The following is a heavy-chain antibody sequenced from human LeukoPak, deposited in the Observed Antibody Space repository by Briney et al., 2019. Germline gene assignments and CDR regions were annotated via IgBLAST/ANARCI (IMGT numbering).Heavy chain of an antibody. CDR3: AKDMYYDILTGNRTYYSYGLDV. D-gene: IGHD3-9*01. CDR2: ISGGAGTT. CDR1: GFTFSSYA. V-gene: IGHV3-23*01. J-gene: IGHJ6*02. Sequence: GGSLRLSCAVSGFTFSSYAMNWVRQAPGKGLEWVSVISGGAGTTYYADSVKGRFTISRDSSKNTLYLQMNSLRAEDTAVYYCAKDMYYDILTGNRTYYSYGLDVWGQGTTVTVSS.